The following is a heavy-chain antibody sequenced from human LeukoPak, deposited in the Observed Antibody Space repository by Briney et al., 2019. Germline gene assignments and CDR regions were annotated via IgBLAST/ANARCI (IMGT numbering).Heavy chain of an antibody. CDR3: AKWPHTLHGWGPMGSYYYGSGSYSFDY. D-gene: IGHD3-10*01. Sequence: GGSLRLSRAASGFTFSSYAMSWVRQAPGKGLEWVSAISGSGGSTYYADSVKGRSTISRDNSKNTLYLQMNSLRAEDTAVYYCAKWPHTLHGWGPMGSYYYGSGSYSFDYWGQGTLVTVSS. J-gene: IGHJ4*02. CDR1: GFTFSSYA. V-gene: IGHV3-23*01. CDR2: ISGSGGST.